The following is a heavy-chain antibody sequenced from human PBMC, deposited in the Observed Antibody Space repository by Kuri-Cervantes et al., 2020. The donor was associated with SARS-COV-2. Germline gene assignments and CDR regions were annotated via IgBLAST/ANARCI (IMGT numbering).Heavy chain of an antibody. CDR1: GYTFTSYY. Sequence: ASVKVSCKASGYTFTSYYMHWVRQAPGQGLEWMGIINPSGGSTSYAQKFQGRVTMTRDTSTSTAYMGLSSLRSEDTAVYYCARGRDFWSGRWVYYYYYGMDVWGQGTTVTVSS. CDR3: ARGRDFWSGRWVYYYYYGMDV. D-gene: IGHD3-3*01. V-gene: IGHV1-46*01. J-gene: IGHJ6*02. CDR2: INPSGGST.